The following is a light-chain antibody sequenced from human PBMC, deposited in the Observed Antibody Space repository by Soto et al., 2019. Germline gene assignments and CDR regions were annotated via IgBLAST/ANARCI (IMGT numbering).Light chain of an antibody. V-gene: IGKV1-39*01. J-gene: IGKJ1*01. CDR2: GAS. Sequence: DIQMTQSPSSLSASLGDRFTIACRTSQNIYNSLNWYQQKAGRAPAVLIYGASNLQGGVPLRFSGSGSGTDFTLTISSLQPEDFATYYCQQSYSTPWTFGQGTKVDIK. CDR3: QQSYSTPWT. CDR1: QNIYNS.